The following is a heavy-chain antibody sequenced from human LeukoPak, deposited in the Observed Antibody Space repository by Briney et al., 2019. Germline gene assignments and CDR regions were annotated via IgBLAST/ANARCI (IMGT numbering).Heavy chain of an antibody. CDR2: IFPGDSDT. V-gene: IGHV5-51*01. CDR3: ARHLLERRDAYYHYYMDV. Sequence: GESLKISCKGSGYSFTTYWIGWVRQMPGKGLEWMGIIFPGDSDTRYSPSFQGQVTISADKSTSTAYLQWSSLKASDTAMYYCARHLLERRDAYYHYYMDVWGKGTTVTVSS. J-gene: IGHJ6*03. D-gene: IGHD1-1*01. CDR1: GYSFTTYW.